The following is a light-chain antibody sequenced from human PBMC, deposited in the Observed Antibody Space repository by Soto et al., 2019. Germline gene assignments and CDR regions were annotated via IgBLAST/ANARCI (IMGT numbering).Light chain of an antibody. CDR2: EVS. CDR3: CSYAGGRSPYV. J-gene: IGLJ1*01. CDR1: TSDVGSYDL. Sequence: QSALTQPASVSGSPGQSITISCTGTTSDVGSYDLVSWYQQHPGKAPKIMIYEVSKRPSGDSNRFSGSKSGNTASLTISGRQAEDEADYYCCSYAGGRSPYVFGTGTKVTVL. V-gene: IGLV2-23*02.